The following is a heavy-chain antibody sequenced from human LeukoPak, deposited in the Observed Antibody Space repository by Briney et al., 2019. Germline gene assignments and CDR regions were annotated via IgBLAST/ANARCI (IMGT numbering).Heavy chain of an antibody. V-gene: IGHV3-23*01. CDR3: AKLPGELTGTTSSWFDP. CDR1: GFTFSSYA. Sequence: PGGSLRLSCAASGFTFSSYAMSWVRQAPGKGLEWVSAISGSGGSTYYADSVKGRFTISRDNSKNTPYLQMNSLRAEDTAVYYCAKLPGELTGTTSSWFDPWGQGTLVTVSS. J-gene: IGHJ5*02. CDR2: ISGSGGST. D-gene: IGHD1-7*01.